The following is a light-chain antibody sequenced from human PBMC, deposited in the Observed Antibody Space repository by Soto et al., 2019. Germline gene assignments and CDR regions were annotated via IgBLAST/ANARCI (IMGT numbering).Light chain of an antibody. Sequence: PGERVTLSCRASRGVSTSYLTGYRQRLDQAPRLLIYGASTRATPIPARFSGSGSGTDFTLTISSLQPEDFAVYYCQQDYNLPRTFGQGTKVEIK. CDR3: QQDYNLPRT. CDR1: RGVSTSY. V-gene: IGKV3D-7*01. CDR2: GAS. J-gene: IGKJ1*01.